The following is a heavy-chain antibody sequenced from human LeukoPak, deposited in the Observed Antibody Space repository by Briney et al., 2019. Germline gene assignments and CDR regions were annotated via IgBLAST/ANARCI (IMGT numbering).Heavy chain of an antibody. V-gene: IGHV3-23*01. CDR1: GFTFSSYA. J-gene: IGHJ4*02. CDR3: ANIYYGSGSYRPGFDY. D-gene: IGHD3-10*01. CDR2: ISGSGGST. Sequence: GGSLRLSCAASGFTFSSYAMSWVRQAPGKGLEWVSAISGSGGSTYYADSVKGRFTISRDNSKNTLYLQMNSLRAEDTAVYYCANIYYGSGSYRPGFDYWGQGTLVTVSS.